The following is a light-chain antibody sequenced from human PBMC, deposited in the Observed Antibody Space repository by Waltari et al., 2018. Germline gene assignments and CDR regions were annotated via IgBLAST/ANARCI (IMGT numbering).Light chain of an antibody. CDR3: QHYVRLPVT. CDR1: QSVSRA. J-gene: IGKJ1*01. V-gene: IGKV3-20*01. Sequence: EIALTQSPDTLSLSPGERDTLSCRASQSVSRALAWYQQKPGQAPRLLISGASNRASGIPDRFSGSGSGTDFSLTISRLEPEDFAVYHCQHYVRLPVTFGQGXXVEXX. CDR2: GAS.